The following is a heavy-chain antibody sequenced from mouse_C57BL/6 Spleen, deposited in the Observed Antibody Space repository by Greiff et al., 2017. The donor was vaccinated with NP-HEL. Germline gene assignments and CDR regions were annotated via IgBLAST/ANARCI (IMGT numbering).Heavy chain of an antibody. J-gene: IGHJ4*01. CDR3: AILYYYAMDY. V-gene: IGHV1-22*01. Sequence: EVQLVESGPELVKPGASVKMSCKASGYTFTDYNMHWVKQSHGKSLEWIGYINPNNGGTSYNQKFKGKATLTVNKSSSTAYMELRSLTSEDSAVYYCAILYYYAMDYWGQGTSVTVSS. CDR1: GYTFTDYN. CDR2: INPNNGGT. D-gene: IGHD1-1*01.